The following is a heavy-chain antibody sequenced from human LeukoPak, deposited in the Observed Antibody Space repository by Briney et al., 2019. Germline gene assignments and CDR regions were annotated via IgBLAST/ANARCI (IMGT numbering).Heavy chain of an antibody. D-gene: IGHD3-10*01. V-gene: IGHV3-30*02. CDR1: GFTFRSYG. J-gene: IGHJ3*02. Sequence: GGSLRLSCAASGFTFRSYGMHWVRQAPGKGLEWVAYIQNDGSNEQYADSVKGRFSISRDNAKNSLYLQMNSLRVEDTAIYYCASNLASSFHIWGLGKMVIVSS. CDR3: ASNLASSFHI. CDR2: IQNDGSNE.